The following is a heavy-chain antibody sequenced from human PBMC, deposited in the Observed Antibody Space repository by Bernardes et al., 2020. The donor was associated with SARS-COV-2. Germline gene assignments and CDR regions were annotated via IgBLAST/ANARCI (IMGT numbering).Heavy chain of an antibody. CDR1: GFTVSRNY. CDR2: IYSGGST. V-gene: IGHV3-66*02. Sequence: GGSLRLSCAASGFTVSRNYMSWVRQAPGKGLEWVSVIYSGGSTYYADSVKGRFTISRDNSKNTLYLQMNSLRAEDTAVYYCARGELSPPLDYWGQGTLVTVSS. J-gene: IGHJ4*02. D-gene: IGHD3-16*02. CDR3: ARGELSPPLDY.